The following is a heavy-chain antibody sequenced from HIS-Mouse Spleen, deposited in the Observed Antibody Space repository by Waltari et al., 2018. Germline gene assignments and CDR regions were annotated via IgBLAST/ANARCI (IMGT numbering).Heavy chain of an antibody. CDR2: ISYDGSNK. CDR3: ARDQVAVAGLDAFDI. Sequence: SYAMHWVRQAPGKGLEWVAVISYDGSNKYYADSVKGRFTISRDNSKNTLYLQMNSLRAEDTAVYYCARDQVAVAGLDAFDIWGQGTMVTVSS. V-gene: IGHV3-30-3*01. D-gene: IGHD6-19*01. CDR1: SYA. J-gene: IGHJ3*02.